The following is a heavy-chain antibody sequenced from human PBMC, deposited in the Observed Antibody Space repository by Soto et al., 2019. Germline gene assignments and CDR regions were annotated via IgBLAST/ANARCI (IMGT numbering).Heavy chain of an antibody. D-gene: IGHD1-26*01. CDR3: ARAVLPSIVGAVDY. CDR1: GFTFSSYS. V-gene: IGHV3-21*01. Sequence: EVQLVESGGGLVKPGGSLRLSCAASGFTFSSYSMNWVRQAPGKGLEWVSSISYSSTYIYYADSVQGRFTISRDNAKNSLYLHMNNLRAEDTAVYYCARAVLPSIVGAVDYWGQGTLVTVSS. J-gene: IGHJ4*02. CDR2: ISYSSTYI.